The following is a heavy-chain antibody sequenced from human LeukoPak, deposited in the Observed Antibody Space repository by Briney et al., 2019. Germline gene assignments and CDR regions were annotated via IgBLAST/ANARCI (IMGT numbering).Heavy chain of an antibody. D-gene: IGHD3-10*01. CDR3: ARVNYGSATKEDY. Sequence: SETLSLTCAVYGGSFSGYYWSWIRQPPGKGLEWIGYIYYSGSAYYNPSLKSRVTISVDTSENQFSLKLSSVTAADTAVYYCARVNYGSATKEDYWGQGTLVTVSS. V-gene: IGHV4-34*09. J-gene: IGHJ4*02. CDR1: GGSFSGYY. CDR2: IYYSGSA.